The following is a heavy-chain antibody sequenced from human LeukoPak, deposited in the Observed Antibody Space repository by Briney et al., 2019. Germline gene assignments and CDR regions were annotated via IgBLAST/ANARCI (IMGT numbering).Heavy chain of an antibody. CDR3: ARAFGLGVSFRDYGMDV. CDR1: GFTFSSYA. Sequence: GRSLRLSCAASGFTFSSYAMHWVRQAPGKGLEWVAVISYDGSNKYYADSVKGRFTISRDNSKNTLYLQMNSLRAEDTAVYYCARAFGLGVSFRDYGMDVWGQGTTVTVSS. D-gene: IGHD3-10*01. V-gene: IGHV3-30*04. CDR2: ISYDGSNK. J-gene: IGHJ6*02.